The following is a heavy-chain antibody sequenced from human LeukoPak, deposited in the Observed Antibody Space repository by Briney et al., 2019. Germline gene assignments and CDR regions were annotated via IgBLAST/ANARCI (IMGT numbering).Heavy chain of an antibody. J-gene: IGHJ1*01. CDR1: GFTFSSFG. CDR2: ISNDGGYK. Sequence: GGSLRLSCAASGFTFSSFGMHWVRQAPGKGLEWVAVISNDGGYKYYADFVKGRFTISRDNSKNTLYLQMNSLRPEDTAVYYCAKSPYGTAAGTAGFQHWGQGTLVTVSS. CDR3: AKSPYGTAAGTAGFQH. V-gene: IGHV3-30*18. D-gene: IGHD6-13*01.